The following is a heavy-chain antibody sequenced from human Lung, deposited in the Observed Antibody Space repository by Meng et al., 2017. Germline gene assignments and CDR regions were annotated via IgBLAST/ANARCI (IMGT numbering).Heavy chain of an antibody. V-gene: IGHV1-2*06. J-gene: IGHJ4*02. D-gene: IGHD6-25*01. Sequence: QVQLVQPGAEVKKPGASVKVSCKPSGYNFPDYYIHWVRRAPGQGLGWMGRINPKSGDTHYAQKFQARVTMTGDTSISTAYMELSGLRSDDTAMYYCARDEDISAAGKLFSDYWGQGTLVTVSS. CDR2: INPKSGDT. CDR1: GYNFPDYY. CDR3: ARDEDISAAGKLFSDY.